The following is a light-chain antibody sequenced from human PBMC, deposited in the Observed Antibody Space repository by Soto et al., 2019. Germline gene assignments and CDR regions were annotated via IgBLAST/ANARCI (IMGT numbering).Light chain of an antibody. J-gene: IGKJ2*01. Sequence: EIVLTQSPGTLSLSPGERATLSCRASQSVSNNYLAWYQQKPGKAPRLLIYDAASLKTGVPSRFSGSGSGTNFTLTISSLQPDDFATYYCQYDSSFGQGTKVDI. CDR3: QYDSS. CDR2: DAA. V-gene: IGKV3-20*01. CDR1: QSVSNNY.